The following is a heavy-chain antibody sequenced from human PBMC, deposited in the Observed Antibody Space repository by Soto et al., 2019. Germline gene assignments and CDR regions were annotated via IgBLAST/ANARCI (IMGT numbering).Heavy chain of an antibody. Sequence: PSETLSLTCTVSGGSVSSGSYYWSWIRQPPGKGLEWIGYIYYSGSTNYNPSLKSRVTISVDTSKNQFSLKLSSVTAADTAVYYCAREHYYDSSGYYDLNDCGQGTLVTVSS. CDR1: GGSVSSGSYY. CDR2: IYYSGST. V-gene: IGHV4-61*01. J-gene: IGHJ4*02. D-gene: IGHD3-22*01. CDR3: AREHYYDSSGYYDLND.